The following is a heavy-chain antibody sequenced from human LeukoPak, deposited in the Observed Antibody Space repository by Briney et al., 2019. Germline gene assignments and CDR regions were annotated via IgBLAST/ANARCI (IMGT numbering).Heavy chain of an antibody. D-gene: IGHD3-3*01. Sequence: SETLSLTCTVSGGSISSYYWSWIRQPPGKGLEWIGYIYYSGSTYYNPSLKSRVTISVDTSKNQFSLKLSSVTAADTAVYYCARALKPYDLWSGSLRHFDYWGQGTLFTVSS. V-gene: IGHV4-30-4*08. J-gene: IGHJ4*02. CDR2: IYYSGST. CDR1: GGSISSYY. CDR3: ARALKPYDLWSGSLRHFDY.